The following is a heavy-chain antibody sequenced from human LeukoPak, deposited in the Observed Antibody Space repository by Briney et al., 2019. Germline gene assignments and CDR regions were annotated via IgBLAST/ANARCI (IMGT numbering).Heavy chain of an antibody. D-gene: IGHD2-15*01. CDR3: AKARRIEYSDFDY. CDR1: GLTFSRNC. V-gene: IGHV3-30*02. CDR2: IRYDGSNT. Sequence: GGSLRLSCAASGLTFSRNCMHWVRQAPGKGLEWVAFIRYDGSNTHYADSMEGRFTISRDNSKNTLYLQMNSLRADDTAVYYCAKARRIEYSDFDYWGQGTLVTVSS. J-gene: IGHJ4*02.